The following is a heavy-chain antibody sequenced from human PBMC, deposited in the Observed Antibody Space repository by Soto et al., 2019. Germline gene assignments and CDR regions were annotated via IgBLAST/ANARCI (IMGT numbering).Heavy chain of an antibody. CDR3: ARGRVSTYNWNDQDDDY. D-gene: IGHD1-20*01. CDR2: INHSGST. CDR1: GGSFSGYY. V-gene: IGHV4-34*01. Sequence: SETLSLTCAVYGGSFSGYYWSWIRQPPGKGLEWIGEINHSGSTNYNPSLKSRVTISVDTSKNQFSLKLGSVTAADTAVYYCARGRVSTYNWNDQDDDYWGQGTLVTVSS. J-gene: IGHJ4*02.